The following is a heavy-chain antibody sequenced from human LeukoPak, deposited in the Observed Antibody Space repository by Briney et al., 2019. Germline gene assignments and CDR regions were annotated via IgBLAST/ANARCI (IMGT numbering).Heavy chain of an antibody. D-gene: IGHD3-22*01. J-gene: IGHJ6*03. Sequence: GGSQILSCAASEFTVSSNYMSWVRQAPGKGLEWVSVIYSGGSTYYADSVKGRFTISRDNSKNTLYLQMNSLRAEDTAVYYCARENYYYDSSGYYYIYYIDVWGKGTTFTVSS. CDR3: ARENYYYDSSGYYYIYYIDV. CDR2: IYSGGST. CDR1: EFTVSSNY. V-gene: IGHV3-53*01.